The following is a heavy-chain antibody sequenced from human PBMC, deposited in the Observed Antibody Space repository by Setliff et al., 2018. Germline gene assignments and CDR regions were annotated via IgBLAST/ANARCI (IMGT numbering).Heavy chain of an antibody. Sequence: RLSCAASGFTFSSYAMSWVRQAPGKGLEWVSAISGSGGSTYYADSVKGRFTISRDNSKNTLYLQMNSLRAEDTAVYYCAKGRYYYDSRGGYFDYWGQGTLVTVSS. CDR1: GFTFSSYA. CDR3: AKGRYYYDSRGGYFDY. CDR2: ISGSGGST. J-gene: IGHJ4*02. D-gene: IGHD3-22*01. V-gene: IGHV3-23*01.